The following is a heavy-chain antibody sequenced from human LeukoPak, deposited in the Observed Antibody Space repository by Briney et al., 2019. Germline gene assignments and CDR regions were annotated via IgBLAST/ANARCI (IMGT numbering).Heavy chain of an antibody. Sequence: SETLSLTCTVSGGSVSSGSYYWSWIRQPPGKGLEWIGTIYYSGSTYYNPSLKSRVTISVDTSKNQFSLKLSSVTAADTAVYYCARCTAMAPDAFDIWGQGTMVTVSS. CDR3: ARCTAMAPDAFDI. CDR1: GGSVSSGSYY. CDR2: IYYSGST. V-gene: IGHV4-39*01. J-gene: IGHJ3*02. D-gene: IGHD5-18*01.